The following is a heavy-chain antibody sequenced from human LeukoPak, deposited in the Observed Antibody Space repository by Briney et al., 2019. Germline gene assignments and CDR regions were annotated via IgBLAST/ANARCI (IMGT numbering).Heavy chain of an antibody. CDR2: ISSSGSSI. V-gene: IGHV3-48*03. J-gene: IGHJ4*02. CDR3: ARESGRDYFDY. Sequence: GGSLRLSCAASGFTFSSYAMSWVRQAPGKGLEWVSYISSSGSSIYYADSVKGRFTISRDNAKNSLYLQMNSLRAEDTAVYYCARESGRDYFDYWGQGTLVTVSS. CDR1: GFTFSSYA. D-gene: IGHD3-10*01.